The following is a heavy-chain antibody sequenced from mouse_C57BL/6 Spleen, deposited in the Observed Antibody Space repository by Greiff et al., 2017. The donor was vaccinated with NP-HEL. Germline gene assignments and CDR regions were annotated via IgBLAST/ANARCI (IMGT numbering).Heavy chain of an antibody. CDR1: GYTFTSYW. CDR3: ARALPGTRYYFDY. Sequence: QLQQPGAELVKPGASVKLSCKASGYTFTSYWMQWVKQRPGQGLEWIGEIDPSDSYTNYNQKFKGKATLTVDTSSSTAYMQLSSLTSEDSAVYYCARALPGTRYYFDYWGQGTTLTVSS. D-gene: IGHD4-1*01. CDR2: IDPSDSYT. V-gene: IGHV1-50*01. J-gene: IGHJ2*01.